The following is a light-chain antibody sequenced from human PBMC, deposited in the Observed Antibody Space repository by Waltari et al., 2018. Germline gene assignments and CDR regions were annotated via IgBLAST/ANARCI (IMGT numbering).Light chain of an antibody. CDR3: CSYAGTSYV. V-gene: IGLV2-8*01. J-gene: IGLJ1*01. Sequence: QSALTQPPSASGSPGQSVTISCTGTSSDVGGYAYVSWYQRPPGNAPKLIIYEVTKRPAGVPDRFPGSKSGNTASLTVSGRQADDGADYFCCSYAGTSYVFGTGTTVTVL. CDR2: EVT. CDR1: SSDVGGYAY.